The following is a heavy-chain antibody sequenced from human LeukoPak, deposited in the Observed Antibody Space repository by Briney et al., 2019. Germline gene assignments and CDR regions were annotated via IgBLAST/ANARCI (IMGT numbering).Heavy chain of an antibody. CDR3: ARDPAYCGGDCYIDAFDI. Sequence: SETLSLTCIVSGDSVSNGNYYWSWLRQPPGKALEWIGYIYYTGSTYYNPSLEGRVTISVDTSRNHFSVKLNSVTAADTAVYYCARDPAYCGGDCYIDAFDIWGQGTMVTVSS. V-gene: IGHV4-61*03. D-gene: IGHD2-21*02. J-gene: IGHJ3*02. CDR1: GDSVSNGNYY. CDR2: IYYTGST.